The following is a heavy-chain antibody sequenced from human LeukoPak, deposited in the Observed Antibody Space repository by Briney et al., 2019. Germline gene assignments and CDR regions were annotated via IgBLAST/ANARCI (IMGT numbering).Heavy chain of an antibody. CDR1: GDTFISFA. CDR3: ARDDSSGLDYYYYMDV. D-gene: IGHD6-19*01. Sequence: ASVKVSCKASGDTFISFAVSWVRQAPGQGLEWMGGIIPIFGTANYAQKFQGRVTITADKSKSTAYMELRSLRSEDTAVYCCARDDSSGLDYYYYMDVWGKGTTVTVSS. CDR2: IIPIFGTA. V-gene: IGHV1-69*06. J-gene: IGHJ6*03.